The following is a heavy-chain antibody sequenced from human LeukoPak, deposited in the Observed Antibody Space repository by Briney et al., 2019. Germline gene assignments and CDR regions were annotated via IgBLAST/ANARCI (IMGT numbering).Heavy chain of an antibody. V-gene: IGHV1-2*02. CDR2: INPNSGGT. J-gene: IGHJ4*02. CDR3: ARSGIAVAGTKTFDY. Sequence: ASVKVSCKASGYTFTGYYMHWVRQAPGQGREWMGWINPNSGGTNYAQKFQGRVTMTRDTSISTAYMELSRLRSDDTAVYYCARSGIAVAGTKTFDYWGQGTLVTVSS. D-gene: IGHD6-19*01. CDR1: GYTFTGYY.